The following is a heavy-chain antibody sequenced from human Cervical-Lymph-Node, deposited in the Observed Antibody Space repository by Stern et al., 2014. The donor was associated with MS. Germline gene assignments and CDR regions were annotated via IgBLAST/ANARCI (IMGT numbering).Heavy chain of an antibody. CDR1: GFKFSIYW. CDR2: LYPGDSET. D-gene: IGHD1-14*01. V-gene: IGHV5-51*01. CDR3: ARQTTAWASDV. J-gene: IGHJ4*02. Sequence: VQLVQSGAELIRPGESLKISCKGSGFKFSIYWIAWVRQMPGKGLEWMGILYPGDSETRYSPSFQGQFTMSADKSTSTAYLQWSSLNASDTAMYFCARQTTAWASDVWGQGTLVTVSS.